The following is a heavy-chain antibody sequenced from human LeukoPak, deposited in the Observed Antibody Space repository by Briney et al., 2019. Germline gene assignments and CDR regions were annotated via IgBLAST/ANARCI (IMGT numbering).Heavy chain of an antibody. V-gene: IGHV4-59*08. D-gene: IGHD3-3*01. J-gene: IGHJ4*02. CDR2: IYYTGST. CDR1: GGSISNYY. Sequence: SETLSLTCIVSGGSISNYYWNWIRQPPGKGLEWIGSIYYTGSTSYNPSLKGRVTMSVDTSDNQFSLKLSSVTAADTAVYYCAAGDYDFGPEDYWGQGTLVTVSS. CDR3: AAGDYDFGPEDY.